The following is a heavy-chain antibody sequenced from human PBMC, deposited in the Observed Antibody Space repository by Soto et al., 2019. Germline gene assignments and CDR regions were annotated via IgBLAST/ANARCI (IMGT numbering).Heavy chain of an antibody. D-gene: IGHD2-2*01. CDR2: FHYSEST. V-gene: IGHV4-39*07. CDR3: ARVPDR. Sequence: PSETLSLTCTVSGGSISSGPYSWGWIRQPPGEGLEWIGIFHYSESTHYNPSLESRITISVDTSKNQFSLKLSSVTAADTAVYYCARVPDRWGQGTRFTVSS. J-gene: IGHJ5*02. CDR1: GGSISSGPYS.